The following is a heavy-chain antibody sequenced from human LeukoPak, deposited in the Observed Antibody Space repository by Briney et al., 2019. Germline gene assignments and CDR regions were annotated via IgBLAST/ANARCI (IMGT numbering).Heavy chain of an antibody. CDR3: AGGSWYRDY. CDR1: GYTFTSYD. CDR2: MNPNSGNT. V-gene: IGHV1-8*01. Sequence: ASVKVSCKASGYTFTSYDISWVRQATGQGLERMGWMNPNSGNTGYAQKFQGRVTMTRNTSISTAYMELSRLRSEDTAVYFCAGGSWYRDYWGQGTLVTVSS. J-gene: IGHJ4*02. D-gene: IGHD6-13*01.